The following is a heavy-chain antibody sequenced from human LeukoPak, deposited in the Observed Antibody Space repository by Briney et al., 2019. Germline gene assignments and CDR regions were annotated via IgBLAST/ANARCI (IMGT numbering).Heavy chain of an antibody. CDR3: ARALSAAGRLYYYYMDV. V-gene: IGHV3-23*01. Sequence: GGSLRLSCAASGFTFSSHGMSWVRQAPGKGLEWVSTISGSGDNTYYADSVKGRFTISRDNSKNTLYLQMNSLRAEDTAVYYCARALSAAGRLYYYYMDVWGKGTTVTVSS. CDR2: ISGSGDNT. CDR1: GFTFSSHG. D-gene: IGHD6-13*01. J-gene: IGHJ6*03.